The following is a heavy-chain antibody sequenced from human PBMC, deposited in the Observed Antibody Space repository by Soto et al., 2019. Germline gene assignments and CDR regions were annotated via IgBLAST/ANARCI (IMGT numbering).Heavy chain of an antibody. CDR3: ARARGYSYGLTDNWFDP. V-gene: IGHV3-23*01. Sequence: PGGTLRLCCAASGFTFSSYAMSWVRQAPGKGLEWVSAISGSGGSTYYADSVKGRFTISRDNSKNTLYLQMNSLRAEDTAVYYCARARGYSYGLTDNWFDPWGQGTLVTVSS. J-gene: IGHJ5*02. CDR2: ISGSGGST. CDR1: GFTFSSYA. D-gene: IGHD5-18*01.